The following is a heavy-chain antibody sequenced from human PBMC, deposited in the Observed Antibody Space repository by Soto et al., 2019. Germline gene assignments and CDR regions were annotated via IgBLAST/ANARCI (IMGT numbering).Heavy chain of an antibody. J-gene: IGHJ4*02. D-gene: IGHD6-13*01. V-gene: IGHV3-23*01. CDR1: GFTFSSYA. CDR3: AKDSGIAAAGSLGFVDY. Sequence: PGGFLRLSCAASGFTFSSYARSWVRQAPGKGLEWVSAISGSGGSTYYADSVKGRFTISRDNSKNTLYLQMNSLRAEDTAVYYCAKDSGIAAAGSLGFVDYWGQGTLVTVSS. CDR2: ISGSGGST.